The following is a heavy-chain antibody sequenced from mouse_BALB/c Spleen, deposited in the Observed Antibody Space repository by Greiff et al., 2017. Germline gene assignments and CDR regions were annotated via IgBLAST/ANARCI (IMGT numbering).Heavy chain of an antibody. CDR3: AYGNYAWFAY. CDR2: ISGYNGAT. D-gene: IGHD2-1*01. CDR1: GYSFTGYY. J-gene: IGHJ3*01. Sequence: LVKTGASVKISCKASGYSFTGYYMHWVKQSHGKSLEWIGYISGYNGATSYNQKFKGKATFTVDTSSSTAYMQFNSLTSEDSAVYYCAYGNYAWFAYWGQGTLVTVSA. V-gene: IGHV1S34*01.